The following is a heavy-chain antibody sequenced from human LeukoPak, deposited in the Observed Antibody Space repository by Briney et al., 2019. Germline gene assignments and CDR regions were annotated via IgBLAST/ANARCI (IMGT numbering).Heavy chain of an antibody. CDR2: ISNNGGYT. CDR1: GFTFSSYW. V-gene: IGHV3-23*01. Sequence: GGSLRLSCAASGFTFSSYWMSWVRQAPGKGLEWVSAISNNGGYTYYADSVQGRFTISRDNSKSTLCLQMNSLRAEDTAVYYCAKTRPLDSSSWSHGDYWGQGTLVTVSS. J-gene: IGHJ4*02. D-gene: IGHD6-13*01. CDR3: AKTRPLDSSSWSHGDY.